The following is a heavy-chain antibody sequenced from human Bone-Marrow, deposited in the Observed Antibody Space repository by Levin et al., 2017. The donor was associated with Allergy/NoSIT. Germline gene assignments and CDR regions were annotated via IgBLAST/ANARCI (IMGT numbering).Heavy chain of an antibody. CDR1: GFTFSSYG. CDR3: ARDGGGSGYDYVLNYGESDAFDI. V-gene: IGHV3-33*01. J-gene: IGHJ3*02. Sequence: PGGSLRLSCAASGFTFSSYGMHWVRQAPGKGLEWVAVIWYDGSNKYYADSVKGRFTISRDNSKNTLYLQMNSLRAEDTAVYYCARDGGGSGYDYVLNYGESDAFDIWGQGTMVTVSS. D-gene: IGHD5-12*01. CDR2: IWYDGSNK.